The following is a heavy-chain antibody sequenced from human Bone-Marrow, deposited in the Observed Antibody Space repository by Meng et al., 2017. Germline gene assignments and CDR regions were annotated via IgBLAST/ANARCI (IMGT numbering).Heavy chain of an antibody. Sequence: GESLKISCAASGFTFSSYEMNWVRQAPGKGLEWVSYISGSGGTIYYADSVKGRFTVSRDNAKNTLYLQVNSLRAEETAVYYCARDVASITMVRGVIIKGTDAFDIWGQGTRVTVSS. CDR1: GFTFSSYE. D-gene: IGHD3-10*01. CDR2: ISGSGGTI. CDR3: ARDVASITMVRGVIIKGTDAFDI. V-gene: IGHV3-48*03. J-gene: IGHJ3*02.